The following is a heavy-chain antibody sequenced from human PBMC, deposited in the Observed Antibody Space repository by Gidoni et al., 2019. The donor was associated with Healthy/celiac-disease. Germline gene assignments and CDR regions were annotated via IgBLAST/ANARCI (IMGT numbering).Heavy chain of an antibody. Sequence: QVQLQESGPGLVKPSGTLSLTCAVSGGSISSSNWWSWVRQPPGKGLEWIGENYHSGSTNYNPSLKSRVTISVDKSKNQFSLKRSSVTAADTAVYYCARDGLVGAPALDYGMDVWGQGTTVTVSS. CDR3: ARDGLVGAPALDYGMDV. CDR2: NYHSGST. D-gene: IGHD1-26*01. J-gene: IGHJ6*02. V-gene: IGHV4-4*02. CDR1: GGSISSSNW.